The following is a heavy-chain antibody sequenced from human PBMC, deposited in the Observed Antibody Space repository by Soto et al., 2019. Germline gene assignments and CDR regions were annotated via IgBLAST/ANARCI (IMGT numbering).Heavy chain of an antibody. CDR3: ATCLGVSSLDY. J-gene: IGHJ4*02. CDR2: IYYSGST. D-gene: IGHD3-16*01. Sequence: PSETLFLTCAVYGGSFSGYYWSWIRQHPGKGLEWIGYIYYSGSTYYNPSLKSRVTISVDTSKNQCSLKLSSVTAADTAVYYCATCLGVSSLDYWGQGTLVTVSS. V-gene: IGHV4-59*06. CDR1: GGSFSGYY.